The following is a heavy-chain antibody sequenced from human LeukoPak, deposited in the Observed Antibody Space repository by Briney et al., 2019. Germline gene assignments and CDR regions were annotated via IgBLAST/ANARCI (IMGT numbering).Heavy chain of an antibody. V-gene: IGHV4-34*01. CDR3: AREGGDYPFDY. CDR1: GGSFSDYY. D-gene: IGHD4-17*01. J-gene: IGHJ4*02. CDR2: INHSGST. Sequence: PSETLSLTCAVYGGSFSDYYWSWIRQPPGKGLEWIGEINHSGSTNYNPSLKSRVTISVDTSKNQFSLKLSSVTAADTAVYYCAREGGDYPFDYWGQGTLVTVSS.